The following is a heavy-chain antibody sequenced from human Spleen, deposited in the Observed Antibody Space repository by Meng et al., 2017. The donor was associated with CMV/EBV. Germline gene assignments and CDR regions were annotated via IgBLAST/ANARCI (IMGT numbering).Heavy chain of an antibody. Sequence: ASVKVSCKASGYIFSDFGISWVRQAPGQGLEWMGWISASTGDTSYAQNIQGRLTMTTDTSTSTAYMEVRSLRSDDTAVYYCAREGSNLRSGYYHFDYWGQGTLVTVSS. CDR3: AREGSNLRSGYYHFDY. D-gene: IGHD3-22*01. CDR2: ISASTGDT. J-gene: IGHJ4*02. CDR1: GYIFSDFG. V-gene: IGHV1-18*01.